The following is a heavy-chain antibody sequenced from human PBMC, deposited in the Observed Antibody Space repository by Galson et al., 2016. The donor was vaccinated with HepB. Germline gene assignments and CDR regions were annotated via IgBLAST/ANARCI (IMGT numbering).Heavy chain of an antibody. CDR1: GVTFSSYA. J-gene: IGHJ4*02. CDR3: ARTTLDYLDH. CDR2: VRDSTGDI. Sequence: SLRLSCAASGVTFSSYAMTWVRQAPGKGLEWVATVRDSTGDIHFADSVKGRFSVSRDNSRNIIHLQMNSLRAEDTAMYYCARTTLDYLDHWGQGALVTVSS. V-gene: IGHV3-23*01. D-gene: IGHD1/OR15-1a*01.